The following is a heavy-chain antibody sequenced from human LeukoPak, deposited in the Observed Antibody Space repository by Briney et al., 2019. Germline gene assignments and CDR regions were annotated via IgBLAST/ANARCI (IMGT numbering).Heavy chain of an antibody. CDR3: ARNGGNSDVDD. Sequence: SETLSLTCAVSGGSITSTNWWSWVRQPPGKGLEWIGEIYHSGNTNYNSSLKSRVTMSVDKSKNQFSLKLNSVAAADTAVYYCARNGGNSDVDDWGQGTLVTVSS. CDR2: IYHSGNT. J-gene: IGHJ4*02. CDR1: GGSITSTNW. D-gene: IGHD4-23*01. V-gene: IGHV4-4*02.